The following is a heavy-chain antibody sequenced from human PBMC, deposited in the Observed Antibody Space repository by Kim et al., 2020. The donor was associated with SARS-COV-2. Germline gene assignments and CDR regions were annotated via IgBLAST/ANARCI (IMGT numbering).Heavy chain of an antibody. J-gene: IGHJ4*02. CDR3: VSTNTFDY. V-gene: IGHV3-7*03. Sequence: DVSEKNYVDSVKCRFTISRDNAKNSLSRQMNSLRAEDTAVYYCVSTNTFDYWGQGALVTVSS. CDR2: DVSEK. D-gene: IGHD1-1*01.